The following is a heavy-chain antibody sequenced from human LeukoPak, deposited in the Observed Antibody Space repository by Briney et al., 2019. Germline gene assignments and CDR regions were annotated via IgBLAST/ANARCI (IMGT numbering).Heavy chain of an antibody. D-gene: IGHD3-10*01. CDR1: GFTFSSYA. CDR2: IKQDGSEK. CDR3: AKEGSDYYGSGSPFDY. J-gene: IGHJ4*02. V-gene: IGHV3-7*03. Sequence: GGSLRLSCAASGFTFSSYAMSWVRQAPGKGLEWVANIKQDGSEKYYVDSVKGRFTISRDNAKNSLYLQMNSLRAEDTAVYYCAKEGSDYYGSGSPFDYWGQGTLVTVSS.